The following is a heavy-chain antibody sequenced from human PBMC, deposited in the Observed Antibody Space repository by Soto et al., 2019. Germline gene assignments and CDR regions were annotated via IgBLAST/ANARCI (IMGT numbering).Heavy chain of an antibody. D-gene: IGHD3-22*01. J-gene: IGHJ3*02. V-gene: IGHV4-59*01. CDR1: GGSISSYY. CDR2: IYYSGST. Sequence: SETLSLTCTVSGGSISSYYWSWIRQPPGKGLEWIGDIYYSGSTNYNPSLKSRVTISVDTSKNQFSLKLSSVTAADTAVYYCARLLYDSSGYAFDIWGQGTMVTVSS. CDR3: ARLLYDSSGYAFDI.